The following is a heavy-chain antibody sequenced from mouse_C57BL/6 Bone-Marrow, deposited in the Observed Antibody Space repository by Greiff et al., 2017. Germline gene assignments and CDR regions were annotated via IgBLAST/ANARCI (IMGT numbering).Heavy chain of an antibody. J-gene: IGHJ2*01. Sequence: VQLQQSGAELVRPGASVKLSCTASGFNIKDDYMHWVKQRPEQGLEWIGWIDPENGDTEYASKFQGKATITADTSSNTASLQLSSLTSEYTAVYYCTTEVKDYWGQGTTLTVSS. CDR2: IDPENGDT. V-gene: IGHV14-4*01. CDR3: TTEVKDY. CDR1: GFNIKDDY. D-gene: IGHD2-2*01.